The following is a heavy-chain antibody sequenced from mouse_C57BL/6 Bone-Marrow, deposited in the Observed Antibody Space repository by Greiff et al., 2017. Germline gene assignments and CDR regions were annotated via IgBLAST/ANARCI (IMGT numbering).Heavy chain of an antibody. V-gene: IGHV5-6*02. CDR2: ISSGGSYT. D-gene: IGHD2-5*01. CDR3: ARHSNPMDY. Sequence: DVKLVESGGDLVKPGGSLKLSCAASGFTFSSYGMSWVRQTPDKRLEWVATISSGGSYTSYPASVKGRFPISRANDKNTLYLQMSSLKTEDTAMYYCARHSNPMDYWGQGTSVTVSS. CDR1: GFTFSSYG. J-gene: IGHJ4*01.